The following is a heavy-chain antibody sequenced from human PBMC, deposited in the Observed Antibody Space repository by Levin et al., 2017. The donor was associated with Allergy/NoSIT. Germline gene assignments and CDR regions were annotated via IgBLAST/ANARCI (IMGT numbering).Heavy chain of an antibody. V-gene: IGHV3-23*01. CDR2: ISGSGGST. J-gene: IGHJ6*02. Sequence: SCAASGFTFSSYAMSWVRQAPGKGLEWVSAISGSGGSTYYADSVKGRFTISRDNSKNTLYLQMNSLRAEDTAVYYCAKRGVLTYGMDVWGQGTTVTVSS. D-gene: IGHD3-10*01. CDR1: GFTFSSYA. CDR3: AKRGVLTYGMDV.